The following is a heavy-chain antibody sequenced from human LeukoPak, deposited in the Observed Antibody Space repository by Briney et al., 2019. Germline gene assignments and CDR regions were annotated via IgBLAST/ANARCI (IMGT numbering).Heavy chain of an antibody. J-gene: IGHJ4*02. CDR1: GLTFSSYA. D-gene: IGHD1-26*01. V-gene: IGHV3-23*01. CDR3: ANPPALAGATPPDFQY. Sequence: GGSLRLSCAASGLTFSSYAMTWVRQAPGKGLEWVSSISDSGDRTYYADSVKGRFTISRDNSKNTLYLQMSSLRAEDTAVYYCANPPALAGATPPDFQYWGQGALVTVSS. CDR2: ISDSGDRT.